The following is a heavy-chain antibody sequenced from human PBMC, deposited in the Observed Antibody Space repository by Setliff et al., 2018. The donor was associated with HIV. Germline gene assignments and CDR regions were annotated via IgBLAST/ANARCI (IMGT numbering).Heavy chain of an antibody. D-gene: IGHD6-19*01. CDR3: ARALSYSGWRTQYFDC. Sequence: GSLRLSCAASGFTFSTYWMTWVRQAPGKGLEWVAKINQDGSEKHYVDSVKGRFTISRDNAENSLYLQMNSLTAEDTAVYCCARALSYSGWRTQYFDCWGQGTLVTVSS. CDR2: INQDGSEK. CDR1: GFTFSTYW. J-gene: IGHJ4*02. V-gene: IGHV3-7*03.